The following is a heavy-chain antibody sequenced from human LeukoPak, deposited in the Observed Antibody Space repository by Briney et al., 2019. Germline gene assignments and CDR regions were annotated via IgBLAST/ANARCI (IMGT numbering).Heavy chain of an antibody. J-gene: IGHJ4*02. V-gene: IGHV4-59*01. D-gene: IGHD6-19*01. Sequence: PSETLSLTCTVSGASISTYYWSWIRQPPGKGLEWIGYLFFGGSTNYNPSLKSRVTISSDTSKNQLSLKLTSVAAADTAVYYCARAGGGWSFDYLGQGTLVTVSS. CDR1: GASISTYY. CDR3: ARAGGGWSFDY. CDR2: LFFGGST.